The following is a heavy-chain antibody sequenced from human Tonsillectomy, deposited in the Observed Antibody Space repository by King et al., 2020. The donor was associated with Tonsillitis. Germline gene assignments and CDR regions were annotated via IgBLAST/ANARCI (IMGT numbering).Heavy chain of an antibody. J-gene: IGHJ3*02. D-gene: IGHD6-6*01. V-gene: IGHV3-11*05. CDR3: ARPFRPWANDAFDI. CDR2: ISSSSSYT. Sequence: VQLVESGGGLVKPGGSLRLSCAASGFTFSDYYMSWIRQAPGKGLEWVSYISSSSSYTIYAEPVKGRFTISRDNAKNSLYLQMNSLRAEDTAVYYCARPFRPWANDAFDIWGQGTMVTVSS. CDR1: GFTFSDYY.